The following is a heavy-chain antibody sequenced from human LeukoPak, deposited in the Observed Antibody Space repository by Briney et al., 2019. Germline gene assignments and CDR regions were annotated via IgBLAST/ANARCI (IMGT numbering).Heavy chain of an antibody. CDR3: AEGSDGIAAAGTPHYGMDV. CDR2: INHSGST. D-gene: IGHD6-13*01. J-gene: IGHJ6*02. V-gene: IGHV4-34*01. CDR1: GGSFSGYY. Sequence: PSETLSLTCAVYGGSFSGYYWSWIRQPPGKGLEWIGEINHSGSTNYNPSLKSRVTISVDTSKNQFSLKVSSVTAADTAVYYCAEGSDGIAAAGTPHYGMDVWGQGTTVTVSS.